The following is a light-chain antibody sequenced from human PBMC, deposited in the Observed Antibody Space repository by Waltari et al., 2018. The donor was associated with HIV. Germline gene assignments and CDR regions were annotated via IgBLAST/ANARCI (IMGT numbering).Light chain of an antibody. CDR1: SSNAGYTY. CDR3: GSWDSSLSGVV. V-gene: IGLV1-51*01. CDR2: DDN. J-gene: IGLJ2*01. Sequence: QSVLAQPPSVSAAPGQRVTISCSGSSSNAGYTYVSWYQHFPGPAPKLLIYDDNKRPSGIPDRFSGSKSGTSATLDITGLQTGDEADYYCGSWDSSLSGVVFGGGTKLSVL.